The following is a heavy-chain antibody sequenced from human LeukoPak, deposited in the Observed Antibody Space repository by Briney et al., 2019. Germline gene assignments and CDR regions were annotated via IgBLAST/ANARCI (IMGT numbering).Heavy chain of an antibody. Sequence: GASVKASCKASGYTLTSYYLHWVRQAPGQGLEWMGGIIPIFGTANYAQKFQGRVTITADESTSTAYMELSSLRSEDTAVYYCALNDSGDYWGQGTLVTVSS. CDR3: ALNDSGDY. CDR1: GYTLTSYY. D-gene: IGHD1-1*01. V-gene: IGHV1-69*13. J-gene: IGHJ4*02. CDR2: IIPIFGTA.